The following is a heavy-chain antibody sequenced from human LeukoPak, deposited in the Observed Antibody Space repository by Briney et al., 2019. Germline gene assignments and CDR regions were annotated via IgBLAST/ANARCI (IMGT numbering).Heavy chain of an antibody. Sequence: GGCVRLSCGASGFTFSGSAIHWVRQASGKGLEWVGRIRSKANSYATSSAASVKGRFTISRDDSKNTAYLQMNSLKTEDTAVYYCTRDYGVLFDYWGQGTLVTVSS. J-gene: IGHJ4*02. CDR1: GFTFSGSA. CDR3: TRDYGVLFDY. V-gene: IGHV3-73*01. D-gene: IGHD4-17*01. CDR2: IRSKANSYAT.